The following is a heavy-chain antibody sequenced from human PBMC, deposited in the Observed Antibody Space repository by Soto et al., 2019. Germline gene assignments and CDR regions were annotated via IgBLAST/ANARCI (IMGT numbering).Heavy chain of an antibody. J-gene: IGHJ4*02. CDR2: IWHDGRYE. CDR3: VTEGGVHDDSTWGDF. Sequence: QVQLVESGGGVVQPGKSLRLSCVASGDSLSNYGMHWVRQAPGKGLEWVASIWHDGRYEFHADSVKGRFAISRDNSKNSIYLQMNSLGVGDTAMYYCVTEGGVHDDSTWGDFWGQGTLVTVSS. CDR1: GDSLSNYG. D-gene: IGHD7-27*01. V-gene: IGHV3-33*01.